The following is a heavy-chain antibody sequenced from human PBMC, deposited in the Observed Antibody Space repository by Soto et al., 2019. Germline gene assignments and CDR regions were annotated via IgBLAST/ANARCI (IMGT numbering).Heavy chain of an antibody. CDR3: ARRLVNDILTGYYHYYYGMDV. D-gene: IGHD3-9*01. CDR2: IIPIFGTA. V-gene: IGHV1-69*12. CDR1: GGTFSSYA. J-gene: IGHJ6*02. Sequence: QVQLVQSGAEVKKPGSSVKVSCKASGGTFSSYAISWVRQAPGQGLEWMGGIIPIFGTANYAQKFQGRVTITADESTSTAYMELSSLRSEDTAVYYCARRLVNDILTGYYHYYYGMDVWGQGTTVTVSS.